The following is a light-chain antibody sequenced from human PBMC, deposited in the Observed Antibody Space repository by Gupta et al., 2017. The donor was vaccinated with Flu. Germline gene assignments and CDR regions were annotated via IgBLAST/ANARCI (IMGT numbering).Light chain of an antibody. J-gene: IGLJ2*01. CDR2: EVS. V-gene: IGLV2-14*01. Sequence: QSALTQTATVSGPPGETITISCTGTSRDVGGYNYVSWYQQHPGKAPKLMIYEVSNRPSGVSNRFSGSKSGNTASLTISGLQAEDEADYYCSSYTSSSTRDVVFGGGTKLTVL. CDR3: SSYTSSSTRDVV. CDR1: SRDVGGYNY.